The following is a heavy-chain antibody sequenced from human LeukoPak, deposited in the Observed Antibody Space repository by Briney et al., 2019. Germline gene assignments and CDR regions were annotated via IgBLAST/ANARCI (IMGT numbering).Heavy chain of an antibody. Sequence: GGSLRLSCAASGFTFSSYAMSWVRQAPGQGPEWHAVLYRRGETYYAGSVKGRFTISRDDSKNTLYLQMDSLRAEDTAVYYCARDYYYGDDRQPVRVDYWGQGTLVTVSS. CDR2: LYRRGET. CDR1: GFTFSSYA. D-gene: IGHD3-10*01. CDR3: ARDYYYGDDRQPVRVDY. J-gene: IGHJ4*02. V-gene: IGHV3-66*01.